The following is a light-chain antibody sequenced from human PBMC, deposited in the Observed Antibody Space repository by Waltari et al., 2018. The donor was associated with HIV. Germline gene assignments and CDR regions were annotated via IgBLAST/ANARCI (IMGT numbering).Light chain of an antibody. J-gene: IGLJ2*01. Sequence: QSAPTQPASVSGSPGQPITIPCTGTSSDVGGYNYVSWYQQHPAKAPKLMIYEVTMRRSGVSSRCSGSKSGNTASLTISGLQAEDEAAYYCNSYTSSSTLGVFGGGTKLTVL. CDR2: EVT. V-gene: IGLV2-14*01. CDR1: SSDVGGYNY. CDR3: NSYTSSSTLGV.